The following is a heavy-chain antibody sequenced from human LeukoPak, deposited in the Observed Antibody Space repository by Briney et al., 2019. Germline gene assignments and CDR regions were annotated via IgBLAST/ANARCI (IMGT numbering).Heavy chain of an antibody. D-gene: IGHD6-6*01. CDR2: MSPNSGNT. CDR1: GYTFTSYD. V-gene: IGHV1-8*01. Sequence: ASVKVSCKASGYTFTSYDINWVRQATGQGPEWMGWMSPNSGNTGHAQKFQGRVTMTRDTSISTAYMELSSLRSEDTAVYYCASQPSSSSSGSFDYWGQGTLVTVSS. J-gene: IGHJ4*02. CDR3: ASQPSSSSSGSFDY.